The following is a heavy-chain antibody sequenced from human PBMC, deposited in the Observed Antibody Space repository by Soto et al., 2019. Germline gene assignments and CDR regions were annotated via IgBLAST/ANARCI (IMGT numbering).Heavy chain of an antibody. CDR3: ARGIGYCSSINCYSARRLRFDS. D-gene: IGHD2-2*01. CDR1: GGSFSGYS. Sequence: QVQLQQWGAGLLKPSETLSLTCAVYGGSFSGYSWTWIRQSPEKGLEWIGEVNHSGTTYYNPSLKTRVTVSAHTPKNQFSLKMSSVTAADTAVYYCARGIGYCSSINCYSARRLRFDSWGQGTLVTVSS. V-gene: IGHV4-34*01. CDR2: VNHSGTT. J-gene: IGHJ4*02.